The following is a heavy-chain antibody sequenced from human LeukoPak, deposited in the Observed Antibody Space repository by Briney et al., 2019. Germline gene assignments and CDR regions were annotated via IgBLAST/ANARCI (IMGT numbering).Heavy chain of an antibody. CDR3: ARYSSSPPGGFDC. D-gene: IGHD6-6*01. V-gene: IGHV4-34*01. CDR1: GGSFSGYY. CDR2: INHSGST. J-gene: IGHJ4*02. Sequence: PSETLSLTCAVYGGSFSGYYWSWIRQPPGKGLERIGEINHSGSTNYNPSLKSRVTISVDTSKNQFSLKLSSVTAADTAVYYCARYSSSPPGGFDCWGQGTLVTVSS.